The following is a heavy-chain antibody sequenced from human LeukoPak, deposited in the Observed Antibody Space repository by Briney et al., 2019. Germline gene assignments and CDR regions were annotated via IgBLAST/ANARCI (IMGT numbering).Heavy chain of an antibody. CDR1: GFTFSTYA. Sequence: PGGSLRLSCTASGFTFSTYAMNWVRQAPGKGLEWVSGISGSGVSTYYADSVKGRFTISRDNSNNPLYLQMSSLGAEDTAVYYCAKDWGMGDQLLRIDYWGQGTLVTVSS. CDR3: AKDWGMGDQLLRIDY. J-gene: IGHJ4*02. V-gene: IGHV3-23*01. D-gene: IGHD2-2*01. CDR2: ISGSGVST.